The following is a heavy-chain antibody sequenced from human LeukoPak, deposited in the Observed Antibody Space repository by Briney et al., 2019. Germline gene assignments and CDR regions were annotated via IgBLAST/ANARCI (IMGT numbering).Heavy chain of an antibody. CDR3: AKPIYCSSTSCYLGTFDY. V-gene: IGHV3-30*02. Sequence: GGSLRLSCAASGFTFSSYGMHWVRQAPGKGLEWVALIRYDGSNKYYADSVKGRFTISRGNSKNTLYLQMNSLRAEDTAVYYCAKPIYCSSTSCYLGTFDYWGQGTLVTVSS. J-gene: IGHJ4*02. CDR2: IRYDGSNK. CDR1: GFTFSSYG. D-gene: IGHD2-2*01.